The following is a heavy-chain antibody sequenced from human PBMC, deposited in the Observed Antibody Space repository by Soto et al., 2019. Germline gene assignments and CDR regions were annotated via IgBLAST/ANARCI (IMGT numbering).Heavy chain of an antibody. CDR2: ISASGNTR. V-gene: IGHV3-11*01. J-gene: IGHJ4*02. D-gene: IGHD6-19*01. Sequence: GGSLRLSCAASGFTFSDYYMSWIRQAPGKGLEWVSYISASGNTRYYADSVKGRFTISRDNSKNTLYLQMNSLRTEDTAVYYCAKDQLIAVTGTYFDYWGQGTLVTVSS. CDR3: AKDQLIAVTGTYFDY. CDR1: GFTFSDYY.